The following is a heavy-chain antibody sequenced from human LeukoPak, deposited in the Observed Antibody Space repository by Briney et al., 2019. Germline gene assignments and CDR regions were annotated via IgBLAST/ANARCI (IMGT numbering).Heavy chain of an antibody. Sequence: SETLSLTCAVSGYSISSGYYWGWIRQPPGTGLEWIGSIYHSGSTYYNPSLKSRATISVDASKNQFSLKLSSVSAADTAVYYCARRSGYSYGYDYWGQGTLVTVSS. V-gene: IGHV4-38-2*01. D-gene: IGHD5-18*01. J-gene: IGHJ4*02. CDR1: GYSISSGYY. CDR2: IYHSGST. CDR3: ARRSGYSYGYDY.